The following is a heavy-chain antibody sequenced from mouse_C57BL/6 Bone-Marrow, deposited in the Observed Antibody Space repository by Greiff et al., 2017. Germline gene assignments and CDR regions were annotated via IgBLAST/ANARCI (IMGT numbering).Heavy chain of an antibody. CDR1: GYAFSSSW. D-gene: IGHD2-1*01. CDR3: ARIYYGNQYYCDY. Sequence: VQLQQSGPELVKPGASVKISCKASGYAFSSSWMNWVKQRPGKGLEWIGRIYPGDGDTNYNGKFKGKATLTADKSSSPAYMQLSSLTSEDSAVYFCARIYYGNQYYCDYWCQGTTLTVAS. CDR2: IYPGDGDT. V-gene: IGHV1-82*01. J-gene: IGHJ2*01.